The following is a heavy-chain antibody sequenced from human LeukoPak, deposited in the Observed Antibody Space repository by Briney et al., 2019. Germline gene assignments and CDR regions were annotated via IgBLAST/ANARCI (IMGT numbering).Heavy chain of an antibody. D-gene: IGHD3-10*01. V-gene: IGHV3-21*01. J-gene: IGHJ4*02. CDR2: ISSSGNII. CDR1: GFTFSSYW. Sequence: GGSLRLSCAASGFTFSSYWMHWVRQAPGKGLEWVSSISSSGNIIYYADSVGGRFTISRDNAKNSLYLQMNSLRAEDTAVFYCARADYYDSGSFYPLNFWGQGTLVTVSS. CDR3: ARADYYDSGSFYPLNF.